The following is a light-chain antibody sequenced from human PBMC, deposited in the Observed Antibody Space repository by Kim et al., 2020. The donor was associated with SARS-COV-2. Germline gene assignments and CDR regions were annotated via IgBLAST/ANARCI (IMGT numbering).Light chain of an antibody. V-gene: IGKV1-5*03. CDR2: LAS. CDR3: QHYTRFPYT. CDR1: ENIGTW. Sequence: SASLGDRFPIPCPASENIGTWLAWYPQKPGRAPSLLIYLASTLESGVPSRFSGTGSGTQFSLSITSLQPDDFATYYCQHYTRFPYTFGQGTKLEI. J-gene: IGKJ2*01.